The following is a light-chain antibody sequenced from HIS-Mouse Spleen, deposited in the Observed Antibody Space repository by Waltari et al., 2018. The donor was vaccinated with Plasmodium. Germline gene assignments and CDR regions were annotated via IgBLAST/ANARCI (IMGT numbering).Light chain of an antibody. CDR2: QDS. J-gene: IGLJ2*01. V-gene: IGLV3-1*01. CDR3: QEWDSSTVV. Sequence: SYELTQPPSVSVSPGQTASITCSGDKLGDKYACWYQQKPGQSPVLFIYQDSKRTSGTPERFAGASSGNAATLTISGMQAMDEADYYCQEWDSSTVVFGGGTKLTVL. CDR1: KLGDKY.